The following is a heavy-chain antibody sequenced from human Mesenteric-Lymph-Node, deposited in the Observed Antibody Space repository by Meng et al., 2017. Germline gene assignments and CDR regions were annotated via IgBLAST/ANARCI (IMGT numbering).Heavy chain of an antibody. D-gene: IGHD2-2*01. J-gene: IGHJ4*02. Sequence: GQRGQSGAEVKKPGASVKVSCKASGYTFTSYAIHWVRQAPGQRLEWMGWINGGNGKTKYSQKFQGRVTITRDTSASTAYMELSSLRSEDTAVYYCARDVVVPAALTVRIDYWGQGTLVTVSS. CDR2: INGGNGKT. V-gene: IGHV1-3*01. CDR3: ARDVVVPAALTVRIDY. CDR1: GYTFTSYA.